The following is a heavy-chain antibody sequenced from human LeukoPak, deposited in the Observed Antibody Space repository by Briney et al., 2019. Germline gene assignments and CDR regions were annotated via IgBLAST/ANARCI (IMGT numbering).Heavy chain of an antibody. CDR2: IYYSGST. CDR3: ARPRSSSWYLYFDY. D-gene: IGHD6-13*01. V-gene: IGHV4-59*01. J-gene: IGHJ4*02. Sequence: XETXXXXXXVSGGSISSXYXXXXRXPPGXGXXXXXYIYYSGSTNYNPSLKSRVTISVDTSKNQFSLKLSSVTAADTAVYYCARPRSSSWYLYFDYWGQGTLVTVSS. CDR1: GGSISSXY.